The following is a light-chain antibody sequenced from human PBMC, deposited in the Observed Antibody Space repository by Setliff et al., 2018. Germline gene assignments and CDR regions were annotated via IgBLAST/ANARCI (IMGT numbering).Light chain of an antibody. V-gene: IGLV2-14*01. CDR2: EVS. J-gene: IGLJ3*02. CDR1: SSDVGGYKY. CDR3: SSYTSSTIWV. Sequence: QSALTQPASVSGSPGQSITISCTGTSSDVGGYKYVSWYQHHPGKAPKLMMYEVSNRPSGVSNRFSGSKSGNTASLTISGLQAEDEADYFCSSYTSSTIWVFGGGTKVTVL.